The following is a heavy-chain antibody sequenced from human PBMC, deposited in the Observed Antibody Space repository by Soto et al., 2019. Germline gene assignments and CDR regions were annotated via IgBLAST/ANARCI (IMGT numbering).Heavy chain of an antibody. V-gene: IGHV4-59*01. CDR2: IYYSGST. CDR1: GGSISSYY. D-gene: IGHD5-12*01. Sequence: PSETLSLTCTVSGGSISSYYWSWIRQPPGKGLEWIGYIYYSGSTNYNPSLKSRVTISVDTSKNQFSLKLSSVTAADTAVYYCARLERDGYKLDYWGQGTLVTVSS. J-gene: IGHJ4*02. CDR3: ARLERDGYKLDY.